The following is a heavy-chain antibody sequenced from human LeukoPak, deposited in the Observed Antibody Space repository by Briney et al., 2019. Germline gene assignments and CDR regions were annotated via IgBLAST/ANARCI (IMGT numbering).Heavy chain of an antibody. V-gene: IGHV3-48*02. J-gene: IGHJ4*02. D-gene: IGHD1-26*01. Sequence: PGGSLRHSCTASGFTFSAYSMQWVRQAPGKGLEYISYVSSGGSVMYYADSVKGRFTISRDNAKKSVYLQMNSLRDEDTAIYYCVRTPDGGYDYWGQGALVTVSS. CDR2: VSSGGSVM. CDR1: GFTFSAYS. CDR3: VRTPDGGYDY.